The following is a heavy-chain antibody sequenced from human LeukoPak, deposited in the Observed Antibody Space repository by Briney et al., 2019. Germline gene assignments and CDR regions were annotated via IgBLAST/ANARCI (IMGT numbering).Heavy chain of an antibody. J-gene: IGHJ4*02. CDR1: GGSISSGGYY. Sequence: SETLSLTCTVSGGSISSGGYYWSWIRQHPGKGLEWIGYIHNSGSTYYNPSLKSPVSISVDTSKSHFSLRLSSVTAADTAVYYCARGEYYGSGSYYPGDYWGQGTLVTVSS. D-gene: IGHD3-10*01. CDR3: ARGEYYGSGSYYPGDY. CDR2: IHNSGST. V-gene: IGHV4-31*01.